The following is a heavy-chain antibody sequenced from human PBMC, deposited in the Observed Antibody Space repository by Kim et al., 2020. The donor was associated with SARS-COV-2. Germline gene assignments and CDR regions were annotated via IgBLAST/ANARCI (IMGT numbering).Heavy chain of an antibody. CDR1: EFSFSDSY. V-gene: IGHV3-11*01. Sequence: GGSLRLSCEASEFSFSDSYITWIRQTPAKGLEWLSYISHTSRTIYYADSVRGRFTISRDNAKRSAFLQMDNLRIEDTGTYYCAGRVWDGHGYPLFDFWG. J-gene: IGHJ3*01. CDR3: AGRVWDGHGYPLFDF. CDR2: ISHTSRTI. D-gene: IGHD3-22*01.